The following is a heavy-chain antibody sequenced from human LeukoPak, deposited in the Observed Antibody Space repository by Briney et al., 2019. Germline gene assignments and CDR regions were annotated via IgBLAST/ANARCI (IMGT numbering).Heavy chain of an antibody. CDR3: ARGGSSWPFPPHWFDY. V-gene: IGHV4-34*01. D-gene: IGHD6-13*01. J-gene: IGHJ4*02. CDR2: INHSGST. Sequence: PSETLSLTCAVYGGSFSGYYWSWIRQPPGKGLEWIGEINHSGSTNYNPSLKSRVTISIDPSKNQFSLDLGSVTAADTAVYYCARGGSSWPFPPHWFDYWGQGVLVTVSS. CDR1: GGSFSGYY.